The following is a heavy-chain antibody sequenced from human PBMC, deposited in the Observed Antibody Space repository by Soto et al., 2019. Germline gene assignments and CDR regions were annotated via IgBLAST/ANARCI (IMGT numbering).Heavy chain of an antibody. V-gene: IGHV1-18*01. D-gene: IGHD3-10*01. CDR3: GLMGFGEVPEYFQH. CDR2: ISAYNGNT. Sequence: QVQLVQSGAEVKKPGPSVKVSCKASGYTFTSYGITWVRQAPGQGLEWMGWISAYNGNTNYAQKLQGRVTMTTDTPTSTAYREPRTLRSNDAAVYYCGLMGFGEVPEYFQHWGQGTLVTVSA. CDR1: GYTFTSYG. J-gene: IGHJ1*01.